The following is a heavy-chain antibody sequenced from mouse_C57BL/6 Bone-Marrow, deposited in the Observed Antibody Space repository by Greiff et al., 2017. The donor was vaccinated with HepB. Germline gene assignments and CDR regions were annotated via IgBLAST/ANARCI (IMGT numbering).Heavy chain of an antibody. J-gene: IGHJ2*01. D-gene: IGHD2-4*01. V-gene: IGHV1-69*01. CDR1: GYTFTSYW. Sequence: QVQLQQPGAELVKPGASVKMSCKASGYTFTSYWMHWVKQRPGQGLEWIGEIDPSDSYTNYNQKFKGKSTLTVDKSSSTAYMQLSSLTSEDSAVYYCARLGHDYGTYWGQGTTLTVSS. CDR3: ARLGHDYGTY. CDR2: IDPSDSYT.